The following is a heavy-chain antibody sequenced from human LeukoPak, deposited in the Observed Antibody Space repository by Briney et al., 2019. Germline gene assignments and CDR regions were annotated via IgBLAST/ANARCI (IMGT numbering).Heavy chain of an antibody. D-gene: IGHD6-19*01. J-gene: IGHJ4*02. Sequence: PGGSLRLSCAASGFTFSSYSMSWVRQAPGKGLEWVSTISGTGGSTYYADSVKGRFTISRDNSKNTLYLQKNSLRAEDTAIYYCAKAVVGRDDYFDYWGQGTLVTVSS. CDR2: ISGTGGST. V-gene: IGHV3-23*01. CDR1: GFTFSSYS. CDR3: AKAVVGRDDYFDY.